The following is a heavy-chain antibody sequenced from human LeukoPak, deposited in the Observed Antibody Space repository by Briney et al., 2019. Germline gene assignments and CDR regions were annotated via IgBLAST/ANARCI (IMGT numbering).Heavy chain of an antibody. J-gene: IGHJ4*02. CDR2: IVPSGSA. CDR1: GASIRNYY. V-gene: IGHV4-4*07. CDR3: AKEGAAPGPDFDY. Sequence: SETLSLTCTVSGASIRNYYWSWIRQPAGKGLEWIGRIVPSGSANYNPSLKSRVTMSVDTSKNQFSLKLNSVTAADTAVYYCAKEGAAPGPDFDYWGQGTLVIVSS. D-gene: IGHD6-13*01.